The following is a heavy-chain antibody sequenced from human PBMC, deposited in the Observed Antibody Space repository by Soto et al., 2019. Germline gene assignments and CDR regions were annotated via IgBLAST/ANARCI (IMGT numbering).Heavy chain of an antibody. CDR3: ARAGFWNLDS. V-gene: IGHV4-4*02. Sequence: SDTLSLTCVVSDKSISTDIWWNWVRQPPGQGLEWIGEVHHTNCALYNPALRSRVTVSADLFNSKIFMELLLLGAADTPSSSFARAGFWNLDSWGQGTPVTVSS. CDR1: DKSISTDIW. J-gene: IGHJ4*02. CDR2: VHHTNCA. D-gene: IGHD1-1*01.